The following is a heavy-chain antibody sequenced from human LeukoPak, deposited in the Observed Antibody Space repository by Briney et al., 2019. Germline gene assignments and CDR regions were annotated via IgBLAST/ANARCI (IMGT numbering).Heavy chain of an antibody. CDR3: ARDIAAAGIVGYYYYYYGMDV. CDR2: IYTSGST. Sequence: SETLSLTCTVSGGSISSGSYYWSWIRQPAGKGLEWIGRIYTSGSTNYNPSLKSRVTTSVDTSKNQFSLKLSSVTAADTAVYYCARDIAAAGIVGYYYYYYGMDVWGQGTTVTVSS. V-gene: IGHV4-61*02. J-gene: IGHJ6*02. CDR1: GGSISSGSYY. D-gene: IGHD6-13*01.